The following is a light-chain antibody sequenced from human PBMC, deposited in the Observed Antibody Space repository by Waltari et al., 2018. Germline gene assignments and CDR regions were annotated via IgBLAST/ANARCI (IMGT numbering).Light chain of an antibody. CDR1: KLGDKY. J-gene: IGLJ2*01. CDR3: QAWDSSAAV. V-gene: IGLV3-1*01. Sequence: SYELAQPPSVSVSPGQTASITCSGDKLGDKYVSWYQQKPGQSPVVVIYCDTERPSGIPARFSGSNSGNTATLTISGTHTMDEADYYCQAWDSSAAVFGGGTKLTVL. CDR2: CDT.